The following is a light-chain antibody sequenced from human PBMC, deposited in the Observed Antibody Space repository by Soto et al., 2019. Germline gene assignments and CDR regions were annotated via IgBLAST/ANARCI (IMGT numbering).Light chain of an antibody. CDR1: QSVSSN. J-gene: IGKJ4*01. CDR2: GAS. Sequence: EIVRTQSPATLSVSPGERATLSCRASQSVSSNLAWYQQKPCQAPRLLIYGASTRATGIPARISGSGSGTEFTLTISSLQSEDFAVYFCQQYNNWPPTFGGGTKVEIK. V-gene: IGKV3-15*01. CDR3: QQYNNWPPT.